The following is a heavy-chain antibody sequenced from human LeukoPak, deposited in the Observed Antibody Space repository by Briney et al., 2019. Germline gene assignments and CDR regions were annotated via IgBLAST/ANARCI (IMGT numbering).Heavy chain of an antibody. J-gene: IGHJ4*02. CDR2: IYYSGST. CDR1: GGSISSSSYY. CDR3: ARGPPPDFDY. V-gene: IGHV4-39*07. Sequence: SETLSLTCTVSGGSISSSSYYWGWIRQPPGKGLEWIGSIYYSGSTYYNPSLKSRVTISVDTSKNQFSLKLSSVTAADTAVYYCARGPPPDFDYWGRGTLVTVSS.